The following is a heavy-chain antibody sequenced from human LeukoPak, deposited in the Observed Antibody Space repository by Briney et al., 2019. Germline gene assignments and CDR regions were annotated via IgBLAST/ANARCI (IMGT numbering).Heavy chain of an antibody. CDR3: AKDLYGYVSNWFDP. CDR1: GFTFSSYA. Sequence: GGSLRLSXAASGFTFSSYAMSWVRQAPAKGLEWVSAISGSGGSTYYADSVKGRFTISRDNSKNTLYLQMNSLRAEDTAVYYCAKDLYGYVSNWFDPWGQGTLVTVSS. J-gene: IGHJ5*02. D-gene: IGHD5-12*01. CDR2: ISGSGGST. V-gene: IGHV3-23*01.